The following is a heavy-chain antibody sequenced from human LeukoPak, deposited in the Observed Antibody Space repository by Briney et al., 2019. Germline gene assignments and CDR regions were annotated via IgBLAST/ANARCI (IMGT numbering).Heavy chain of an antibody. D-gene: IGHD3-10*01. CDR1: GYTLTELS. V-gene: IGHV1-24*01. CDR3: ATDPRGFTMFRGAGDY. Sequence: ASVKVSCKVSGYTLTELSMHWVRQAPGKGLEWMGGFDPEDGETIYAQKFQGRVTMTEDTSTDTAYMELSSLRSEDTAVYYCATDPRGFTMFRGAGDYWGQGTLVTVSS. J-gene: IGHJ4*02. CDR2: FDPEDGET.